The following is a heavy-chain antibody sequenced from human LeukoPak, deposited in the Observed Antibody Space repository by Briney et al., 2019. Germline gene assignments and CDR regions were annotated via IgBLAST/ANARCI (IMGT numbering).Heavy chain of an antibody. J-gene: IGHJ4*02. V-gene: IGHV3-15*01. CDR1: GFTFSNVW. D-gene: IGHD6-6*01. CDR3: ARDLGGEQLVYDY. Sequence: GGSLRLSCAASGFTFSNVWMSWVRQVPGKGLEWVGRIRRKTDGETTDHAAPVKGRFTISRDDSKNTLYLQMNSLRAEDTAVYYCARDLGGEQLVYDYWGQGTLVTVSS. CDR2: IRRKTDGETT.